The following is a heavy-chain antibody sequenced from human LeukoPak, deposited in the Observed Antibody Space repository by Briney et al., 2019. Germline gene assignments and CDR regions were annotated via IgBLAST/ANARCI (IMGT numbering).Heavy chain of an antibody. D-gene: IGHD4-23*01. CDR1: ELTFSNYW. CDR3: ASAGHDYSGDFFDY. CDR2: INSDGSST. J-gene: IGHJ4*02. V-gene: IGHV3-74*01. Sequence: GGSLRLSCAASELTFSNYWMHWVRQAPGKGLVWVSRINSDGSSTAYADSVKGRFTISRDNAKNTLYLQMNSLRAEDTAVYYCASAGHDYSGDFFDYWGQGTLVTVSS.